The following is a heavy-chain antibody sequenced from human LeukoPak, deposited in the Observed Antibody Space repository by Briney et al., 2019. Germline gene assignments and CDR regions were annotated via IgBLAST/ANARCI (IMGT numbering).Heavy chain of an antibody. Sequence: GGSLRLSCAASGFTVSSNYMSWARQAPGKGLEWVSAISGSGGSTYYADSVTGRFTISRDNSKNTLFLQINSLGAEDTAVYYCAMQWLLLGAFDIWGQGTMVTVSS. CDR3: AMQWLLLGAFDI. J-gene: IGHJ3*02. CDR1: GFTVSSNY. V-gene: IGHV3-23*01. D-gene: IGHD3-22*01. CDR2: ISGSGGST.